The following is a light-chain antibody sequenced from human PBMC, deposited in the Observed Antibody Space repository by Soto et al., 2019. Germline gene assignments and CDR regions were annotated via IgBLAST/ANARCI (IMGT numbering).Light chain of an antibody. J-gene: IGKJ1*01. Sequence: DIQMTQSPSSLSASVGDKVTITCRASQCISNYLAWYQQKPGKVPTLLIYSASTLQSGVPSRFSGSGSGTAFTLTISSLQPEDVATYYCQRYDSAPWTFGQGTKVEIK. CDR3: QRYDSAPWT. CDR1: QCISNY. CDR2: SAS. V-gene: IGKV1-27*01.